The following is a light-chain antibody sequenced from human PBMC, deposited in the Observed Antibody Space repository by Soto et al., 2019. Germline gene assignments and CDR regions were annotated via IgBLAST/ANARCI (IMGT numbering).Light chain of an antibody. CDR3: AAWDDSLNDVV. CDR1: SSDVGGYNY. J-gene: IGLJ2*01. CDR2: DVS. V-gene: IGLV2-14*01. Sequence: QSALTQPASVSGSPGQSITISCTGTSSDVGGYNYVSWYQQHPGKAPKFMIYDVSNRPSGVSNRFSGSKSGTSASLAISGLQSEDEADYYCAAWDDSLNDVVFGGGTKLTVL.